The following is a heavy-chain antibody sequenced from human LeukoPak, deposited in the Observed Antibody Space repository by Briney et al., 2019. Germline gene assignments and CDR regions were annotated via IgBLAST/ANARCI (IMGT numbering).Heavy chain of an antibody. CDR3: ARPQGLEYYFDY. CDR1: GGSISSSSYY. Sequence: SETLSLTCTVSGGSISSSSYYWGWIRQPPGKGLEWIGSIYYSGSTYYNPSLKSRVTISVDTSKNQFSLKLSSVTAADTAVYHYARPQGLEYYFDYWGQGTLVTVSS. V-gene: IGHV4-39*01. J-gene: IGHJ4*02. D-gene: IGHD5-12*01. CDR2: IYYSGST.